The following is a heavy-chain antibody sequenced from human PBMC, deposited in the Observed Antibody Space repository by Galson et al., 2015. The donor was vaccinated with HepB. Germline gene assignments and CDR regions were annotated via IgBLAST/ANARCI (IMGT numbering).Heavy chain of an antibody. J-gene: IGHJ2*01. CDR1: GFTVSSNY. V-gene: IGHV3-66*01. D-gene: IGHD3-10*01. CDR3: ARVYFGSGSSSAYWYFDL. CDR2: LYLGGST. Sequence: SLRLSCAASGFTVSSNYMTWVRQAPGKGLEWVSTLYLGGSTYYADSAKGRFTISRDNAQNSLYLQMNSLRDEDTAVYYCARVYFGSGSSSAYWYFDLWGRGALVTVSS.